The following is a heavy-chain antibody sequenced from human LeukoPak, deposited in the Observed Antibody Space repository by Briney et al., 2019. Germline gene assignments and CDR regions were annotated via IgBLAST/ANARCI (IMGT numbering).Heavy chain of an antibody. J-gene: IGHJ3*02. CDR3: ASGGEYSSSSVAFDM. Sequence: ASVKVSCKASGGTFSSYAISWVRQAPGQGLEWMGGIIPIFGTANYAQKFQGRVTITTDESTSTAYMELSSLRSEDTAVYYCASGGEYSSSSVAFDMWGQGTMVTVSS. CDR1: GGTFSSYA. CDR2: IIPIFGTA. V-gene: IGHV1-69*05. D-gene: IGHD6-6*01.